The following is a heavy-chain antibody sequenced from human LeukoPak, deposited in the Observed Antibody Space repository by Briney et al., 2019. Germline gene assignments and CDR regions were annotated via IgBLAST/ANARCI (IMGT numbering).Heavy chain of an antibody. CDR3: ATPVYSGSRYHFDT. Sequence: SETLSLTCSVSNGAVKNYYWTWIRQPPGQGLEWIGNFLYSGTTTYRASLDSRLIISVDNSKNTVSLRLFSVTAADTAVYYCATPVYSGSRYHFDTWGQGTLVTVSS. CDR1: NGAVKNYY. D-gene: IGHD1-26*01. CDR2: FLYSGTT. J-gene: IGHJ4*02. V-gene: IGHV4-59*02.